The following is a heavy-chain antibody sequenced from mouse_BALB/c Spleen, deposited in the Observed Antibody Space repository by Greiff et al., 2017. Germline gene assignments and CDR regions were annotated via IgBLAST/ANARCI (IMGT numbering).Heavy chain of an antibody. CDR3: ARDYYGYSFDY. V-gene: IGHV5-6-3*01. J-gene: IGHJ2*01. D-gene: IGHD1-2*01. Sequence: EVMLVESGGGLVQPGGSLKLSCAASGFTFSSYGMSWVRQTPDKRLELVATINSNGGSNYYPDSVKGRFTISRDNAKNTLYLQMSSLKSEDTAMYYCARDYYGYSFDYWGQGTTVTVAA. CDR1: GFTFSSYG. CDR2: INSNGGSN.